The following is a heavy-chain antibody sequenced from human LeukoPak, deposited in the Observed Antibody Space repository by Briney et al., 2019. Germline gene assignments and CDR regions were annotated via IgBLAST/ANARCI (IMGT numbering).Heavy chain of an antibody. CDR3: TRIGFFSDSSGYSGAFDI. Sequence: SGPALVKPTQTLTLTCTFSGISLSTSGMRVSWIRQPPGKALEWLARIDWDDDKFYSTSLKTRLTISKDTSKNQVVLTMTNMDPVDTATYYCTRIGFFSDSSGYSGAFDIWGQGTMVIVSS. CDR2: IDWDDDK. J-gene: IGHJ3*02. D-gene: IGHD3-22*01. CDR1: GISLSTSGMR. V-gene: IGHV2-70*04.